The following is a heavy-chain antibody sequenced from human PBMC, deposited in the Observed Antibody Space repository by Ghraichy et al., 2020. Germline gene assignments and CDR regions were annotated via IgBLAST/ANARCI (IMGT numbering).Heavy chain of an antibody. CDR2: INHSGST. CDR1: GGSFSGYY. CDR3: ARERLGVVVPAARTSFDP. D-gene: IGHD2-2*01. J-gene: IGHJ5*02. V-gene: IGHV4-34*01. Sequence: SETLDLTCAVDGGSFSGYYWRWIRQPPGKGLEWIGEINHSGSTNYNPSLKSRVTIVVDTSKNQFSLKLSSVTAADTAVYYCARERLGVVVPAARTSFDPCGQGPLLTFSS.